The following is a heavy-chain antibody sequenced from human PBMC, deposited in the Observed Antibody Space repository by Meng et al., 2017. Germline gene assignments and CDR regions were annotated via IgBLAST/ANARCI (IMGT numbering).Heavy chain of an antibody. J-gene: IGHJ6*02. CDR1: GFTFSSYA. D-gene: IGHD3-22*01. V-gene: IGHV3-30*04. CDR2: ISYDGSNK. Sequence: GESLKISCAASGFTFSSYAMHWVRQAPGKGLEWVAVISYDGSNKYYADSVKGRFTISRDNSKNTLYLQMNSLRAEDTAVYYCASIYDSSGYYYYYGMDVWGQGTTVTVSS. CDR3: ASIYDSSGYYYYYGMDV.